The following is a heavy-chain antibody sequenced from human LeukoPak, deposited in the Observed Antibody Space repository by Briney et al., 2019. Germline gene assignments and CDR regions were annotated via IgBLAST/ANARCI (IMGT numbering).Heavy chain of an antibody. Sequence: SGPTLVHPTRPLTLTCTFSGFSLRTSGVGVGWIRHPPAKALEWLALICWNDDKRYIPSRKSRLTITKDPSKNQVVLTMTNMDPVDTATYYCAHSPRGEQWLPTFGHFDYWGQGTLVTVSS. V-gene: IGHV2-5*01. D-gene: IGHD6-19*01. CDR1: GFSLRTSGVG. CDR2: ICWNDDK. J-gene: IGHJ4*02. CDR3: AHSPRGEQWLPTFGHFDY.